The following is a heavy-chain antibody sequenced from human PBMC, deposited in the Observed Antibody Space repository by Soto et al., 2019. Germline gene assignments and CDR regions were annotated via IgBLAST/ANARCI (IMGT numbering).Heavy chain of an antibody. J-gene: IGHJ6*02. Sequence: QVQLVESGGGLVKPGGSLRLSCAASGFTFSDYYMSWIRQAPGKGLEWVSYISSSGTTIHYADSVKGRFTISRDNAKNSLDLQMNSLRVEDTAVYYCARLTRLSAKPNYYDGMDVWGQGTTVTVSS. CDR3: ARLTRLSAKPNYYDGMDV. V-gene: IGHV3-11*01. CDR2: ISSSGTTI. CDR1: GFTFSDYY.